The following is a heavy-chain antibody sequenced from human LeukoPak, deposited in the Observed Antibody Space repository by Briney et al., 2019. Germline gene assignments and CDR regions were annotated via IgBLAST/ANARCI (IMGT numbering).Heavy chain of an antibody. CDR3: ARDQYGDNGEYWFDP. Sequence: SETLSLTCAVSGGSISSGGYSWSWIRQPPGKGLEWIGCIYHSGSTYYNPSLKSRVTISVDRSKNQFSLKLSSVTAADTAVYYCARDQYGDNGEYWFDPWGQGTLVTVSS. V-gene: IGHV4-30-2*01. D-gene: IGHD4-17*01. CDR1: GGSISSGGYS. CDR2: IYHSGST. J-gene: IGHJ5*02.